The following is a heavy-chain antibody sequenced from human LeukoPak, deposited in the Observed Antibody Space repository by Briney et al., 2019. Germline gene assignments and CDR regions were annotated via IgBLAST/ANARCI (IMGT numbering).Heavy chain of an antibody. Sequence: GGSLTLSRAASGFTFSSYAMYWVRQAPGKGLEWVTNIWYDGSNKYYADSVKGRFTISRDNSKNTLYLQMNSLRAEDTAVYYCARGLFNYDDSGLNYWGERTRVTVSS. CDR3: ARGLFNYDDSGLNY. D-gene: IGHD3-22*01. CDR2: IWYDGSNK. V-gene: IGHV3-33*01. J-gene: IGHJ4*02. CDR1: GFTFSSYA.